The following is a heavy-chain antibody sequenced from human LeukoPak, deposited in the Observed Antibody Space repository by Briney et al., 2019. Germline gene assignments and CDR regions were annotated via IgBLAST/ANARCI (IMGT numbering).Heavy chain of an antibody. CDR1: GYTFTGYY. J-gene: IGHJ4*02. D-gene: IGHD4-17*01. Sequence: ASVKVSCKASGYTFTGYYMHWVRQAPGQGLEWMGWINPNSGGTNYAQKLQGRVTMTRDTSISTAYMELSRLRSDDTAVYYCARGNDYGDYFLDYWGQGTLVTVSS. CDR3: ARGNDYGDYFLDY. CDR2: INPNSGGT. V-gene: IGHV1-2*02.